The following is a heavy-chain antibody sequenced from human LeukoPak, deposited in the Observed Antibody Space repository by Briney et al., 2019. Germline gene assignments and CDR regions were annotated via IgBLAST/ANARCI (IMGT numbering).Heavy chain of an antibody. CDR3: ARAGRPIPATAAYFDY. CDR2: IIPIFGTA. V-gene: IGHV1-69*01. D-gene: IGHD2-2*01. J-gene: IGHJ4*02. CDR1: GGTFSSYA. Sequence: GSSVKVSCKASGGTFSSYAISWVRQAPGQGLEWMGGIIPIFGTANYAQKFQGRVTITADESTSTAYMELSSLRSEDTAVYYCARAGRPIPATAAYFDYWGQGTLVTVSS.